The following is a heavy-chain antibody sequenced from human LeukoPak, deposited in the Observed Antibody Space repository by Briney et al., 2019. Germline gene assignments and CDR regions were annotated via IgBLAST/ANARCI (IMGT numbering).Heavy chain of an antibody. V-gene: IGHV4-39*07. J-gene: IGHJ3*02. D-gene: IGHD3-10*01. CDR2: IYYSGST. Sequence: SETLSLTCTVSGGSISSSSYYWGWIRQPPGKGLEWIGSIYYSGSTYYNPSLKSRVTISVDTSKTQFSLKLSSVTAADTAVYYCAREGGMVRGTPPGAFDIWGQGTMVTVSS. CDR1: GGSISSSSYY. CDR3: AREGGMVRGTPPGAFDI.